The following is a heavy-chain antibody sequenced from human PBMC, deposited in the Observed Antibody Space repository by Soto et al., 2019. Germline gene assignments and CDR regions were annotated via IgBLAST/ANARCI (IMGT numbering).Heavy chain of an antibody. Sequence: QVQLVESGGGVVQPGRSLRLTCAASGFIFSGSGMHWVRQAPGKGLEWVALVSNDGIRKYYGDSVNGRFTISRDNAENTLYLQMNIVRAEDTAVYYCARWVGVSMYDNSGKDDSWCQGNLVTVSS. J-gene: IGHJ5*01. D-gene: IGHD3-22*01. CDR3: ARWVGVSMYDNSGKDDS. CDR1: GFIFSGSG. CDR2: VSNDGIRK. V-gene: IGHV3-30*03.